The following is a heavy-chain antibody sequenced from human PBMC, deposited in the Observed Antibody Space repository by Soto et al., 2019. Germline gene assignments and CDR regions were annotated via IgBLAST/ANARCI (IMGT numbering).Heavy chain of an antibody. CDR3: ERELNTLNKYYDYVWGSYRYWYFDL. D-gene: IGHD3-16*02. CDR2: IYHSGST. Sequence: PSETLSLTCAVSGYSISSGYYWGWIRQPPGKGLEWIGSIYHSGSTYYNPSLKSRVTISVDTSKNQFSLKLSSVTAADTAVYYCERELNTLNKYYDYVWGSYRYWYFDLWGRGTLVTVS. V-gene: IGHV4-38-2*01. CDR1: GYSISSGYY. J-gene: IGHJ2*01.